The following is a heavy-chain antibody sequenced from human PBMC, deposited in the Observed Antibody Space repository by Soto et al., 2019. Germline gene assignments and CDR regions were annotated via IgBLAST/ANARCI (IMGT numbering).Heavy chain of an antibody. CDR2: ISYDGSNK. J-gene: IGHJ6*02. Sequence: GGSLRLSCAASGFTFSSYGMHWVRQAPGKGLEWVAVISYDGSNKYYADSVKGRFTISRDNSKNTLYLQMNSLRAEDTAVYYCAKAKETGTPDYYYYYGMDVWGQGTTVTSP. V-gene: IGHV3-30*18. D-gene: IGHD1-7*01. CDR1: GFTFSSYG. CDR3: AKAKETGTPDYYYYYGMDV.